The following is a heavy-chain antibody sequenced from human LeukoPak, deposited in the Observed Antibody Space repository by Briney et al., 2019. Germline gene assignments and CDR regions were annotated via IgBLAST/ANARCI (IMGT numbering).Heavy chain of an antibody. CDR3: ARDHYYDSSGYYGGFDY. D-gene: IGHD3-22*01. V-gene: IGHV3-23*01. Sequence: PGGSLRLSCAASGFTFSSYAMSWVRQAPGKGLEWVSGISGSGGSTYYADSVKGRFTISRDNSKNTLYLQMNSLRAEDTAVYYCARDHYYDSSGYYGGFDYWGQGTLVTVSS. J-gene: IGHJ4*02. CDR1: GFTFSSYA. CDR2: ISGSGGST.